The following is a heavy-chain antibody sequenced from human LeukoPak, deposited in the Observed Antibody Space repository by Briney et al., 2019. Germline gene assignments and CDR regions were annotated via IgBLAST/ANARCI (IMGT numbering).Heavy chain of an antibody. Sequence: GGSLRLSCAASGFTFSSYSMNWVRQAPGKGLVWVSRINSDGSDTIYADSVKGRFTISRDNAKSTVYLQMNSLKAEDTAVYYCARGGYHHGFDIWGQGTMVTVSS. CDR2: INSDGSDT. CDR3: ARGGYHHGFDI. J-gene: IGHJ3*02. CDR1: GFTFSSYS. D-gene: IGHD2-15*01. V-gene: IGHV3-74*01.